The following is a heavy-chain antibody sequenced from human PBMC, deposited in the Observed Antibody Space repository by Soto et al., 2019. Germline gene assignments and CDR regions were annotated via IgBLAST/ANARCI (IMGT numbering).Heavy chain of an antibody. Sequence: QVQLVQSGAEVKKPGASVKVSCKASGYTFIHYYIHWVRQAPGQGLEWMAIINPNGGSTNYAQKFRGRVTVTSDTSTTTVSMELNSRGSDDTAVYFCARSLLQGDFWGQGTLVTVSS. V-gene: IGHV1-46*01. J-gene: IGHJ4*02. CDR3: ARSLLQGDF. D-gene: IGHD2-21*01. CDR2: INPNGGST. CDR1: GYTFIHYY.